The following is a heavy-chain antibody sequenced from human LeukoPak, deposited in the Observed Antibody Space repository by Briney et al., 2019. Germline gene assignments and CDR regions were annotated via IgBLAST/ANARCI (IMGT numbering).Heavy chain of an antibody. CDR2: ISYDGSNK. J-gene: IGHJ4*02. CDR3: AGDGGGSHTLDY. CDR1: GFTFSSYA. D-gene: IGHD1-26*01. Sequence: GGSLRLSCAASGFTFSSYAMHWVRQAPGKGLEWVAVISYDGSNKYYADSVKGRFTISRDNSKNTLYLQMNSLRVEDTAVYYCAGDGGGSHTLDYWGQGTLVTVSS. V-gene: IGHV3-30-3*01.